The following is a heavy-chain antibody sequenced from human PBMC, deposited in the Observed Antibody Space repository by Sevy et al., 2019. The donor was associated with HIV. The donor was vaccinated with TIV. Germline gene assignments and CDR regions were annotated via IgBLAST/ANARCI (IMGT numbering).Heavy chain of an antibody. D-gene: IGHD1-7*01. CDR1: GYTLTELS. J-gene: IGHJ6*02. V-gene: IGHV1-24*01. Sequence: ASVKVSCKVSGYTLTELSMHWVRQAPGKGLEWMGGFDPEDGETIYAQKFQGRVTMTEDTSTDAAYMELSSLRSEETAVYYCATMSLGKLELALDYYYGMDVWGQGTTVTVSS. CDR3: ATMSLGKLELALDYYYGMDV. CDR2: FDPEDGET.